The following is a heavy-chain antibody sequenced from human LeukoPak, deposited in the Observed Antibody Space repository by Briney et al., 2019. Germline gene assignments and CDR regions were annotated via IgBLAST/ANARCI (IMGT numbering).Heavy chain of an antibody. CDR3: AREMIVAVAYYYGMDV. CDR1: GYTFTKYY. V-gene: IGHV1-2*02. CDR2: INPNSGDT. J-gene: IGHJ6*02. D-gene: IGHD6-19*01. Sequence: ASLKVSRKASGYTFTKYYVHWVRQAPGQGLEWMGWINPNSGDTNYANKFQGRVTMTRDTSINTAYMELRRLRSEDTAVYYCAREMIVAVAYYYGMDVWGQGTTVTVSS.